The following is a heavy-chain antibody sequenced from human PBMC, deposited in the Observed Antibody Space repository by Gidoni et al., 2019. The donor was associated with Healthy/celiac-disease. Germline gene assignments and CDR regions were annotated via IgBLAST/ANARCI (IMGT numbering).Heavy chain of an antibody. Sequence: EVQLVESGGGLVKPGGSLRLSCAASGFTFSSYSMNWVRQAPGKGLEWVSSISSSSSYIYYADSVKGRFTISRDNAKNSLYLQMNSLRAEDTAVYYCARDTRDANYYYGMDVWGQGTTVTVSS. J-gene: IGHJ6*02. CDR1: GFTFSSYS. V-gene: IGHV3-21*01. D-gene: IGHD2-2*01. CDR2: ISSSSSYI. CDR3: ARDTRDANYYYGMDV.